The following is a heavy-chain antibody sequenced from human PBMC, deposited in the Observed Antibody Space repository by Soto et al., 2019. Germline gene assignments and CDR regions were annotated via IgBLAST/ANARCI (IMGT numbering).Heavy chain of an antibody. CDR2: ISNDGSST. CDR3: AQRPDAFDI. CDR1: EFTFS. J-gene: IGHJ3*02. V-gene: IGHV3-23*01. Sequence: EVKLLESGGGLVQPGGSLRLSCVGSEFTFSMSWVRQAPGKGLEWVSMISNDGSSTNYEDSVKGRFTISRDNSKKILYLQMNSLRAEDTAVYYCAQRPDAFDIWGQGTMVTVSS.